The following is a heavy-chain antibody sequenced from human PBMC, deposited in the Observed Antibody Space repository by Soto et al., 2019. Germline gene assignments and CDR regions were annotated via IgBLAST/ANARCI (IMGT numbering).Heavy chain of an antibody. CDR3: AKGGLKRIAVAGIFDY. Sequence: EVQLLESGGGLVQPGGSLRLSCAASGFTFSSYAMSWVRQAPGKGLEWVSAISGSGGSTYYADSVKGRFTISRDNSKNTLYLQMNSLRAEDTAVYYCAKGGLKRIAVAGIFDYWGQGTLVTVSS. J-gene: IGHJ4*02. CDR1: GFTFSSYA. V-gene: IGHV3-23*01. D-gene: IGHD6-19*01. CDR2: ISGSGGST.